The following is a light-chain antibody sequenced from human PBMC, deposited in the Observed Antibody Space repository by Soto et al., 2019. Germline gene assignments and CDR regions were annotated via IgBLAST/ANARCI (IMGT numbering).Light chain of an antibody. CDR3: QQYGSSVT. CDR1: QSVNSGY. V-gene: IGKV3-20*01. J-gene: IGKJ4*01. Sequence: EIMLTQSPGTLSLSPGDTATLSCRASQSVNSGYIAWYRQKRGQTPRLLIYGESNRATGIPDRFSASGSGTDFSLNINRLEPEDVAGYYCQQYGSSVTFGGWTKGEI. CDR2: GES.